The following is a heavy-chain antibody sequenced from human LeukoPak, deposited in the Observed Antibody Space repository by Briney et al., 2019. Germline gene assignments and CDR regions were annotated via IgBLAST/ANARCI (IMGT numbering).Heavy chain of an antibody. J-gene: IGHJ5*01. V-gene: IGHV3-15*01. Sequence: GGSLRLSCAASGFVFRNAWMSWVRQAPGKGLEWVGHIKGKTDGGTTAYTAPVKGRFTISRDDSENTVYLQMNSLKIEDTAVYNGTTDREIAHLPLFDCGGQEPWSPSPQ. CDR3: TTDREIAHLPLFDC. CDR1: GFVFRNAW. CDR2: IKGKTDGGTT. D-gene: IGHD2/OR15-2a*01.